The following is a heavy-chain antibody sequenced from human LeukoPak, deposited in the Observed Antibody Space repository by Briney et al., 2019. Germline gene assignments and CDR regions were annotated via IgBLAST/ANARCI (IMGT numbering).Heavy chain of an antibody. CDR3: ARDGEQLAYWYFDL. J-gene: IGHJ2*01. D-gene: IGHD6-6*01. CDR1: GFVFNSYG. Sequence: GSLRLSCAASGFVFNSYGMNWVRQAPGKGLEWVSYISSGSSTIYYADSVKGRFTVSRDNSKNTLYLQMNSLRAEDTAVYYCARDGEQLAYWYFDLWGRGTLVTVSS. CDR2: ISSGSSTI. V-gene: IGHV3-48*01.